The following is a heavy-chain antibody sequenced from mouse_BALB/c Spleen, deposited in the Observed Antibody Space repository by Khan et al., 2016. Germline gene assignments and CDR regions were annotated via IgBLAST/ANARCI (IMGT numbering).Heavy chain of an antibody. J-gene: IGHJ2*01. CDR3: ASEVYYFDY. CDR2: ISSGGSS. Sequence: EVELVESGGDLVKPGGSLIISCAASGFTFSSYAMSWVRQTPEKRLEWVASISSGGSSFYPDILKGRFTISRDNARNILYLQMSSLKSEDTAMYYCASEVYYFDYWGQGTTLTVSS. V-gene: IGHV5-6-5*01. CDR1: GFTFSSYA.